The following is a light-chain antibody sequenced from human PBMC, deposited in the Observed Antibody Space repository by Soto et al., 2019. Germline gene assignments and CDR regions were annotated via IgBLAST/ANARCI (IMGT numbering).Light chain of an antibody. V-gene: IGKV3-15*01. Sequence: EIVLTQSPATLSVSPGERATLSCRASQSVSSNLAWYQQKPGQAPRLLIYDASTRATGIPARFSGSGSGTEFILTISILQSEDLAVYYCQQYSNWPPITFGPGTKVDIK. CDR2: DAS. J-gene: IGKJ3*01. CDR1: QSVSSN. CDR3: QQYSNWPPIT.